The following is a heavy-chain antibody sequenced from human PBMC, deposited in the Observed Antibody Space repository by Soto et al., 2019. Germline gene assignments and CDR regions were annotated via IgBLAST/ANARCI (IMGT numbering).Heavy chain of an antibody. CDR1: GGTFSSYA. J-gene: IGHJ5*02. CDR2: IIPIFGTA. CDR3: ARGIDYGGKFDP. Sequence: QVQLVQSGAEVKQPGSSVQVSCKASGGTFSSYAISWVRQAPGQGLEWMGGIIPIFGTANSAQKFQGRVTITADESTSTADMELSSLRSEDTAVYYCARGIDYGGKFDPWGQGTLVTVSS. V-gene: IGHV1-69*01. D-gene: IGHD4-17*01.